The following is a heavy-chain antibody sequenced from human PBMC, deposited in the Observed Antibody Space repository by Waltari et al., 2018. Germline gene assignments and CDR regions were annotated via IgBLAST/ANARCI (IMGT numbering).Heavy chain of an antibody. CDR1: GYSFTSSS. CDR2: IYPGDSDT. V-gene: IGHV5-51*01. CDR3: ARTPYYYDSSGYYPRGYYYYGMDV. J-gene: IGHJ6*02. Sequence: EVQLVQSGAEVKHPGESLKISCNDYGYSFTSSSLCWVRQMPGTAMEWMGLIYPGDSDTRYSPSFQGQVTISADKSISTAYLQWSSLKASDTAMYYCARTPYYYDSSGYYPRGYYYYGMDVWGQGTTVTVSS. D-gene: IGHD3-22*01.